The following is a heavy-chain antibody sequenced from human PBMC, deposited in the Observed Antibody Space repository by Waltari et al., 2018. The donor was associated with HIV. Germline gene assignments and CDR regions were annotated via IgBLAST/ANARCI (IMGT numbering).Heavy chain of an antibody. Sequence: EVQLVESGGGLVQPGRSLRISCAASVFILEEYVMHLYRQAPGKGLEWFSGISYNSGTKGYADSVKGRFTISRDNAKNSLYLQMNSLRPEDTAVYHCAKARAQQVLLEYFYYSGMDVWGQGTTVTVSS. CDR2: ISYNSGTK. J-gene: IGHJ6*02. CDR1: VFILEEYV. V-gene: IGHV3-9*01. D-gene: IGHD1-1*01. CDR3: AKARAQQVLLEYFYYSGMDV.